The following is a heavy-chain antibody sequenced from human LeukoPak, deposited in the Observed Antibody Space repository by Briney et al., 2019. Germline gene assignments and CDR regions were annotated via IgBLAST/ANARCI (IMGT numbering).Heavy chain of an antibody. CDR3: AKDPRVVPAATFDY. CDR1: GFTFSSYA. J-gene: IGHJ4*02. V-gene: IGHV3-23*01. CDR2: ISGSGGST. D-gene: IGHD2-2*01. Sequence: GGSLRLSCAASGFTFSSYAMSWVRQAPGKGLEWVSAISGSGGSTYYADSVKGRFTISRDNSKNTLYLQMNSLRAEDTAAYYCAKDPRVVPAATFDYWGQGTLVTVSS.